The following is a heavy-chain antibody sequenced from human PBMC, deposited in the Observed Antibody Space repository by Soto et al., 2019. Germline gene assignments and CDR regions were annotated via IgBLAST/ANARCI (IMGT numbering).Heavy chain of an antibody. CDR3: ARDWRREWLEGVDAFDI. J-gene: IGHJ3*02. CDR2: IKQDGSEK. D-gene: IGHD3-3*01. Sequence: EVQLVESGGGLVQPGGSLRLSCAASGFTFSSYWMSWVLQAPGKGLEWVANIKQDGSEKYYVDAVKGRFNIFRNNAKNSLYLQMNRLGAEGTAVYYCARDWRREWLEGVDAFDIWGQGTMVTVSS. CDR1: GFTFSSYW. V-gene: IGHV3-7*01.